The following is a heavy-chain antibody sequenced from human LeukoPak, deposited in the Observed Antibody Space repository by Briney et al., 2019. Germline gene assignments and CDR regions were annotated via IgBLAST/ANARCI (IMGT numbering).Heavy chain of an antibody. V-gene: IGHV4-4*08. CDR3: ARTKTQRGYSGYDSDY. D-gene: IGHD5-12*01. Sequence: SETLSLTCTVSGGSISSYNWSWIRQPPGKGLEWIGRIYTSGSTNYNPSLKSRVTISVDTSKNQFSLKLSSVTAADTAVYYCARTKTQRGYSGYDSDYWGQGTLVTVSS. J-gene: IGHJ4*02. CDR1: GGSISSYN. CDR2: IYTSGST.